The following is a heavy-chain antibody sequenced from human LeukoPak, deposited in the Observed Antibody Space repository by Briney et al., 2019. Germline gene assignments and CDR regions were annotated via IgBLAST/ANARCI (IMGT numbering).Heavy chain of an antibody. Sequence: SETLSLTCTVSGGSISIYYWSWIRQPPGKGLEWIGYIYYSGSTNYNPSLRSRVTMSVDMSKNQLSLKVNSVTAADTAIYYCARDRGSYFDCWGQGTLVTVSS. CDR1: GGSISIYY. CDR3: ARDRGSYFDC. D-gene: IGHD1-26*01. CDR2: IYYSGST. J-gene: IGHJ4*02. V-gene: IGHV4-59*01.